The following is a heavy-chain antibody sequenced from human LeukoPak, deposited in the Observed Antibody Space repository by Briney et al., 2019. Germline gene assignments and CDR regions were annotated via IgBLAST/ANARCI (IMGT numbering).Heavy chain of an antibody. J-gene: IGHJ3*02. CDR1: GASISSYY. D-gene: IGHD1-1*01. CDR3: ARARDKYNWNDAGAFDI. CDR2: IYYSGSI. Sequence: SETLSLTCTVSGASISSYYWSWIRQPPGKGLEWIGDIYYSGSIKYNPSLKSRVTMSVDTSKNQFSLKLSSVTAADTAVYYCARARDKYNWNDAGAFDIWGQGTMVTVSS. V-gene: IGHV4-59*01.